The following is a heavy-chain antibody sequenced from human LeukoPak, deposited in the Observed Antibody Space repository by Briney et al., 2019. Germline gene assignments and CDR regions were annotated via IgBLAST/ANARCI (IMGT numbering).Heavy chain of an antibody. J-gene: IGHJ4*02. D-gene: IGHD4-23*01. CDR3: ARDHGYGGNFDY. Sequence: WASVKVSCKASGGTFSSYAISWVRQAPGQGLEWMGRIVPILGIANYAQKFQGRVTITADKSTSTAYMELSSLRSEDTAVYYCARDHGYGGNFDYWGQGTLVTVSS. CDR1: GGTFSSYA. CDR2: IVPILGIA. V-gene: IGHV1-69*04.